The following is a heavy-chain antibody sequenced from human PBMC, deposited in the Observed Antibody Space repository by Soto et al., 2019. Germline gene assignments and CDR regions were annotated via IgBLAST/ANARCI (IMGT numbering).Heavy chain of an antibody. CDR1: GYSITSYG. D-gene: IGHD4-17*01. J-gene: IGHJ3*02. V-gene: IGHV5-51*01. CDR2: IYPGDSDT. CDR3: ARLSLDYGDPGVYAFDI. Sequence: GVSMKVSCKGSGYSITSYGIGWVRPMTGKGLEWMGIIYPGDSDTRYSPSFQGQVTISADKSISTAYLQWSSLKASDTAMYYCARLSLDYGDPGVYAFDIWGQGTMVTVSS.